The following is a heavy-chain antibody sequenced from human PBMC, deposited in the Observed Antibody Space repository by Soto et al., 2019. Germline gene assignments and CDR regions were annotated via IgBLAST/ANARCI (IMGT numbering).Heavy chain of an antibody. Sequence: QVQLVESGGDLVKPGGSLTLSCTASGFTFSDYLMSWIRQAPGKGLEWVAYISTRSTFTIYADSVKGRFTISRDDAKNSLYLQMNSLRAEDTAVYYCAREGAMLRGVITEDFWGQGTLVTVSS. J-gene: IGHJ4*02. D-gene: IGHD3-10*01. CDR3: AREGAMLRGVITEDF. V-gene: IGHV3-11*05. CDR1: GFTFSDYL. CDR2: ISTRSTFT.